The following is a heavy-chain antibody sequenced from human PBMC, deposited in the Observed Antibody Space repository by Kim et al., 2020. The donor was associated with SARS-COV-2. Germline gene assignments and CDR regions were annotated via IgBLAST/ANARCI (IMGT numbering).Heavy chain of an antibody. Sequence: SETLSLTCTVSGGSISSYYWSWIRQPPGKGLEWIGYIYYSGSTNYNPSLKSRVTISVDTSKNQFSLKLSSVTAADTAVYYCARVPPSDDFWSGYYTPGGGYFDYWGQGTLVTVSS. D-gene: IGHD3-3*01. V-gene: IGHV4-59*13. J-gene: IGHJ4*02. CDR2: IYYSGST. CDR3: ARVPPSDDFWSGYYTPGGGYFDY. CDR1: GGSISSYY.